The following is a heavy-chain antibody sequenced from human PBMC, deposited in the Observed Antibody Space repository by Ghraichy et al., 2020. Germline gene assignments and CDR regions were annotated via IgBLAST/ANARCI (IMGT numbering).Heavy chain of an antibody. Sequence: SETLSLTCAVYGGSFSGYYWSWIRQPPGKGLEWIGEINHSGSTNYNPSLKSRVTISVDTSKNQFSLKLSSVTAADTAVYYCARRGGGIAAAGTGYYYYMDVWGKGTTVTVSS. CDR3: ARRGGGIAAAGTGYYYYMDV. V-gene: IGHV4-34*01. CDR2: INHSGST. J-gene: IGHJ6*03. D-gene: IGHD6-13*01. CDR1: GGSFSGYY.